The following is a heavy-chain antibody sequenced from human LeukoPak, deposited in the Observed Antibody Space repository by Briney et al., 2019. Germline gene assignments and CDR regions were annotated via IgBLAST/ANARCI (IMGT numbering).Heavy chain of an antibody. J-gene: IGHJ4*02. D-gene: IGHD3-3*01. CDR1: GFTFSTSA. Sequence: GGSLRLSCAASGFTFSTSAMSWVRQAPGKGLEWVSGISASGGSTYYADSVKGRFTISRDNSKNTLYLQINILRAEDTAVYYCAEVRRADDYYFDYWGQGTLVTVSS. V-gene: IGHV3-23*01. CDR3: AEVRRADDYYFDY. CDR2: ISASGGST.